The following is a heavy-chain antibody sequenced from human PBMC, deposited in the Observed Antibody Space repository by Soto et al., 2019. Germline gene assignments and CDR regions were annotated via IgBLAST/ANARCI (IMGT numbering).Heavy chain of an antibody. CDR2: IYYSGST. D-gene: IGHD4-17*01. V-gene: IGHV4-59*01. CDR1: GGSISSYY. Sequence: QVQLQESGPGLVKPSETLSLTCTVSGGSISSYYWSWIRQPPGKGLEWIGYIYYSGSTNYNPSLKSRVTISVDTSKNQFSLKLSSVTAADTAVYYCARQGASVTTVDYWGQGTLVTVSS. CDR3: ARQGASVTTVDY. J-gene: IGHJ4*02.